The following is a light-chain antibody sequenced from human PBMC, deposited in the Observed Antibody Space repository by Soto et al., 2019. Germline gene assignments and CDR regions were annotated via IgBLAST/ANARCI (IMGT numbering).Light chain of an antibody. J-gene: IGLJ2*01. Sequence: QSVLTQPASVSGSPGQSITISCTGASSDVGSYNLVSWYQQHPGKAPKLMIYEGGKRPSGVSNRFSGSKSGNMVSLTISGLQAEDEADYYCCSHAGSSTVVFGGGTKLTVL. V-gene: IGLV2-23*03. CDR3: CSHAGSSTVV. CDR2: EGG. CDR1: SSDVGSYNL.